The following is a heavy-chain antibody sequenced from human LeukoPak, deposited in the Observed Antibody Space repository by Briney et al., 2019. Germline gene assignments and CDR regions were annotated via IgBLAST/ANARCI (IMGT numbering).Heavy chain of an antibody. J-gene: IGHJ4*02. Sequence: GGSLSLSCAASGLTLSSYSMNWVRQAPGKGLEGVSYISSSSSTIYYVESVKGRFTISRDNAKNSLYLQMNSLRAEDTAVYYCARDFYAAVAGTAGFDYWGQGTLVTVSS. D-gene: IGHD6-19*01. CDR1: GLTLSSYS. V-gene: IGHV3-48*04. CDR2: ISSSSSTI. CDR3: ARDFYAAVAGTAGFDY.